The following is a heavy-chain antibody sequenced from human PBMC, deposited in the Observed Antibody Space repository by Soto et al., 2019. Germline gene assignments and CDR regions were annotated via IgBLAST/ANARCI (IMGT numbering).Heavy chain of an antibody. CDR3: ARENYDFCSGYYLDY. CDR1: GISFSTYR. V-gene: IGHV3-74*01. CDR2: IKSDGTVT. Sequence: GGSLRLSCVVSGISFSTYRMHWVRQAPGKGLVWVSHIKSDGTVTHYTDSVRGRFIISRDNAKNTLFLQMNSLRAEDTAVYYCARENYDFCSGYYLDYWGQGTLVTVSS. D-gene: IGHD3-3*01. J-gene: IGHJ4*02.